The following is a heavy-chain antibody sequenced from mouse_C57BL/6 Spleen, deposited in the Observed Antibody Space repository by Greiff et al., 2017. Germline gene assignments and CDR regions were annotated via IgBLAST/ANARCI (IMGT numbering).Heavy chain of an antibody. V-gene: IGHV14-4*01. D-gene: IGHD2-4*01. J-gene: IGHJ2*01. CDR3: SKGDYDEDY. Sequence: EVQLQQSGAELVRPGASVKLSCTASGFNIKDDYMHWVKQRPEQGLEWIGWIDPENGDTEYASKFQGQATITADTSSNPASLQLSSLTSEDTAVYYCSKGDYDEDYWGQGTTLTVSS. CDR2: IDPENGDT. CDR1: GFNIKDDY.